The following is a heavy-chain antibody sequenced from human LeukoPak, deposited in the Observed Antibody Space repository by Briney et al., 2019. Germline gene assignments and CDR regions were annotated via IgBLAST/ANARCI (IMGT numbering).Heavy chain of an antibody. V-gene: IGHV1-2*02. CDR2: INPNTGDT. J-gene: IGHJ4*02. CDR3: ARIRGSGAYDSGYSRWDFDY. D-gene: IGHD3-10*01. CDR1: GYTFTSYD. Sequence: GASVKVSCKASGYTFTSYDINWVRQATGQGLEWMGWINPNTGDTNYAQKFQGRVTLTRDTSISTAYMNLSSLRSDDTAVYYCARIRGSGAYDSGYSRWDFDYWGQGTLVTVSS.